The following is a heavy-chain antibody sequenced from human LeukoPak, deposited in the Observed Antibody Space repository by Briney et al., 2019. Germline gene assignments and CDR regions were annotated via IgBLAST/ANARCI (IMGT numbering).Heavy chain of an antibody. D-gene: IGHD3-22*01. V-gene: IGHV4-59*01. CDR3: ARDDSSGYSTLGY. CDR2: ISYNGSP. J-gene: IGHJ4*02. CDR1: GGSINSYN. Sequence: KPSETLSLTCTVSGGSINSYNWNWIRQPPGKGLEWIGYISYNGSPDYNPSFKSRVTMSVDTSQGQFSLRLSSVTAADTAVYYCARDDSSGYSTLGYWGQGTLVTVSS.